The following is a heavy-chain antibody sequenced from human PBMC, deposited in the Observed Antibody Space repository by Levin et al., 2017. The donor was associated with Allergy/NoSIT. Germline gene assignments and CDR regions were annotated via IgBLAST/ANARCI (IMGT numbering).Heavy chain of an antibody. D-gene: IGHD6-13*01. CDR2: IRSSGDSI. CDR1: GFPFSDYY. J-gene: IGHJ5*02. V-gene: IGHV3-11*01. CDR3: AKMAAAGNWFDA. Sequence: GGSLRLSCAISGFPFSDYYMSWIRQAPGKGLEWVSYIRSSGDSIYYADSVKGRFTVSWDSAKNSISLQMNDLKVADTAVYYCAKMAAAGNWFDAWGQGNVVTVSS.